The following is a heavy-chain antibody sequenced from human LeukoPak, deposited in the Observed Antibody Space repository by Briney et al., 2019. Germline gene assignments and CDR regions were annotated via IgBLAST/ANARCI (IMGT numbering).Heavy chain of an antibody. D-gene: IGHD6-19*01. CDR3: AREVGSGWNYFDL. V-gene: IGHV3-21*01. CDR2: ISSRQNDV. J-gene: IGHJ4*02. CDR1: GFTFSSSN. Sequence: PGGSLRLSCAASGFTFSSSNMNWIRQTPGKGLEWVSSISSRQNDVQYADSLEGRFTISRDNAKNSLYLQMNTLRAEDTAVYFCAREVGSGWNYFDLWGQGTLVTVSS.